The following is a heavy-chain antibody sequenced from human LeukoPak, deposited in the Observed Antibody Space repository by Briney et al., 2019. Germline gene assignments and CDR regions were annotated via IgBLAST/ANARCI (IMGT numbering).Heavy chain of an antibody. V-gene: IGHV3-23*01. J-gene: IGHJ4*02. D-gene: IGHD3-9*01. Sequence: GGSLRLSCAASGFTFSSYAMSWVRQAPGKGLEWVSAISGSGGSTYYADSVKGRFTISRDNSKNTLYLQMSSLRTEDTALYYCETDNSDFLTAYHGADDYWGQGTLVTVSS. CDR2: ISGSGGST. CDR3: ETDNSDFLTAYHGADDY. CDR1: GFTFSSYA.